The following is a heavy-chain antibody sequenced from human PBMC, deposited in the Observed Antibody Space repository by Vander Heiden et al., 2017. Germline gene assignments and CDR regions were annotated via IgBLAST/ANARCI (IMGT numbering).Heavy chain of an antibody. Sequence: QLQLQESGPGLVKPSETLSLTCTVPGGSISSSSYYWGWIRQPPGKGLEWIGSIYYSGSTYYNPSLKSRVTISVDTSKNQFSLKLSSVTAADTAVYYCARLPYDFWSGYFDYWGQGTLVTVSS. D-gene: IGHD3-3*01. V-gene: IGHV4-39*01. CDR1: GGSISSSSYY. CDR3: ARLPYDFWSGYFDY. CDR2: IYYSGST. J-gene: IGHJ4*02.